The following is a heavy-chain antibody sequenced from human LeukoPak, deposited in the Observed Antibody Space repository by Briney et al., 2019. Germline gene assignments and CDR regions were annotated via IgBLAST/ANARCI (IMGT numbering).Heavy chain of an antibody. V-gene: IGHV4-30-4*01. D-gene: IGHD3-22*01. Sequence: SETLSLTCTVSGGSISSGDYYWSWIRQPPGKGLEWIGYIYYSGSTYYNPSLKSRVTISVDTSKNQFSLKLSSVTAADTAVYYCARDSSYYYDSSGDPHLDYWGQGTLVTVSS. CDR2: IYYSGST. J-gene: IGHJ4*02. CDR3: ARDSSYYYDSSGDPHLDY. CDR1: GGSISSGDYY.